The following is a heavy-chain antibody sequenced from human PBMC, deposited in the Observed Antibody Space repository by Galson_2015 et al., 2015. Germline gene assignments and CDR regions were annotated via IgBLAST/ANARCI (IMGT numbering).Heavy chain of an antibody. Sequence: SLRLSCAASGFTFSSYAMHWVRQAPGKGLEWVAGISYDGSNKYYADSVKGRFTISRDNSKNTLYVQMNSLRAEDKAVYYCARGRGWETLRKSPFDYWGQGTLVTVSS. V-gene: IGHV3-30-3*01. CDR3: ARGRGWETLRKSPFDY. D-gene: IGHD1-26*01. J-gene: IGHJ4*02. CDR2: ISYDGSNK. CDR1: GFTFSSYA.